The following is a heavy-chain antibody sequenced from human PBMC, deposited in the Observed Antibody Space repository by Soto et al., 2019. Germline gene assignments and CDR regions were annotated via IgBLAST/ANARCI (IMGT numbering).Heavy chain of an antibody. Sequence: ASVKVSCKASGYTFTSYGISWVRQAPGQGLEWMGWISAYNGNTNYAQKLQGRVTMTTDTSTSTAYMELRSLRSDDTAVYYCARDGVEYSGYDFVYYFDYWGQGTLVTVSS. D-gene: IGHD5-12*01. CDR2: ISAYNGNT. CDR1: GYTFTSYG. J-gene: IGHJ4*02. V-gene: IGHV1-18*01. CDR3: ARDGVEYSGYDFVYYFDY.